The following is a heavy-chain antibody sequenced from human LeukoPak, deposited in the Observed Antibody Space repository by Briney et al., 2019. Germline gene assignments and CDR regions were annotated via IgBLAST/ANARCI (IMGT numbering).Heavy chain of an antibody. Sequence: GESLKTSCKGSGYRFTSYWIGWVRQMPGKGLEWIGIIYPADSDTRYSPSFQGQVTISADKSISTAYLHWNSLKVSDTAMYYCATSSFCTSGACFFDYCGQGTLVTVSS. CDR3: ATSSFCTSGACFFDY. J-gene: IGHJ4*02. CDR1: GYRFTSYW. D-gene: IGHD2-2*01. CDR2: IYPADSDT. V-gene: IGHV5-51*01.